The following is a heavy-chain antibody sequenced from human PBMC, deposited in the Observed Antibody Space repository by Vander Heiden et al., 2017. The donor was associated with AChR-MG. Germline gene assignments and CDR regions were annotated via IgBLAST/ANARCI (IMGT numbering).Heavy chain of an antibody. V-gene: IGHV3-23*01. D-gene: IGHD4-17*01. CDR2: ISGSGGST. J-gene: IGHJ4*02. CDR3: AKGDYGDYVTDY. Sequence: EVQLLESGGGLVQPGGSLRLSCAASGFTFSSYAMSWVRQAPGKGLEWVSAISGSGGSTYYADSVKGRFTISRDNSKNTLYLQMKSLRAEDTAVYYCAKGDYGDYVTDYWGQGTLVTLSS. CDR1: GFTFSSYA.